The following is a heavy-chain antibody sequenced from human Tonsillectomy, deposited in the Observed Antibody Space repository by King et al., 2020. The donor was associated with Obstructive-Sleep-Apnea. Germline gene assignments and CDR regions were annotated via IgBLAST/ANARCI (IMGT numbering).Heavy chain of an antibody. Sequence: VQLQQWGAGLLKPSETLSLTCAVYGGSFSGYYWTWIRQPPGKGLEWIGEINHSGSINYNPSLKSRVTISVDTSKNQFSLKLSSVTAADTAVYYCARGRVRATGTPHKTYYYYGMDVWGQGTTVTVSS. D-gene: IGHD1-1*01. CDR1: GGSFSGYY. J-gene: IGHJ6*02. V-gene: IGHV4-34*01. CDR3: ARGRVRATGTPHKTYYYYGMDV. CDR2: INHSGSI.